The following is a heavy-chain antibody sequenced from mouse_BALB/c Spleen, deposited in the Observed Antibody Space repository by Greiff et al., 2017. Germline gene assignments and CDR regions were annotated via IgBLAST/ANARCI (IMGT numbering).Heavy chain of an antibody. CDR2: ISSGGST. Sequence: EVKLVESGGGLVKPGGSLKLSCAASGFTFSSYAMSWVRQTPEKRLEWVASISSGGSTYYPDSVKGRFTISRDNAKNTLYLQMSSLKSEDTAMYYCTREVEDYFDYWGQGTTLTVSS. D-gene: IGHD1-1*02. J-gene: IGHJ2*01. V-gene: IGHV5-6-4*01. CDR1: GFTFSSYA. CDR3: TREVEDYFDY.